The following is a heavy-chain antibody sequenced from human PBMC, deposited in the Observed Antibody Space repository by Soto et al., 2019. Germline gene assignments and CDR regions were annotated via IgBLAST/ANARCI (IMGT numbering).Heavy chain of an antibody. J-gene: IGHJ4*02. CDR2: TIPMFATA. V-gene: IGHV1-69*01. D-gene: IGHD6-19*01. Sequence: QVHLVQSGAEVKKPGSSVKVSCKASGGSFSNYIFAWVRQAPGQGLEWMGGTIPMFATAQYAQKLQGRVTKTADDYTSTVYMDLTSLTSDDTAVYYCARGLFGQQWLVGFDTWGQGTLVTVSS. CDR3: ARGLFGQQWLVGFDT. CDR1: GGSFSNYI.